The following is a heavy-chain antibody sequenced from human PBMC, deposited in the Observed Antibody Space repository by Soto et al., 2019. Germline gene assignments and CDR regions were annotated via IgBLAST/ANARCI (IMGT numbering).Heavy chain of an antibody. CDR2: IYHTGNT. CDR3: ARDSRAEAGNRRYYFDY. CDR1: GGSISSSSW. J-gene: IGHJ4*02. D-gene: IGHD6-13*01. V-gene: IGHV4-4*02. Sequence: PSETLSLTCAVSGGSISSSSWWSWVRQPPGKGLEWIGEIYHTGNTNYNPSLESRVTISVDKSKNQFSLNLNSVTAADTAVYYCARDSRAEAGNRRYYFDYWGQGTLVTFSS.